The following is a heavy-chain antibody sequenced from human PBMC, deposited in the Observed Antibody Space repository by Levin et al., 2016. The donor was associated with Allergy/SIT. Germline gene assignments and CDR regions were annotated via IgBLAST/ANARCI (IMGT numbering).Heavy chain of an antibody. CDR1: GFSLSTTGVG. V-gene: IGHV2-5*02. Sequence: SGPTLVKPSQTLTLTCSFSGFSLSTTGVGVGWIRQPPGKALEWLALNYWDDDKSYSPSLKSRLTITKDTSKNQVVLTMTNMDPEDTAVYYCAKAGGQHGAMLRGVPFNWIDPWGQGTLVTVSS. J-gene: IGHJ5*02. CDR3: AKAGGQHGAMLRGVPFNWIDP. CDR2: NYWDDDK. D-gene: IGHD3-10*01.